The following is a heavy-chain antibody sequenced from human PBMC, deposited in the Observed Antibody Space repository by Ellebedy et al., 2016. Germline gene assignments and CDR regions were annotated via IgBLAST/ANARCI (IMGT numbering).Heavy chain of an antibody. V-gene: IGHV4-39*01. CDR1: GGSISSSSYY. CDR3: ASPGIVGSGTYYFDY. J-gene: IGHJ4*02. CDR2: IYYSGST. D-gene: IGHD3-10*01. Sequence: SETLSLTCTVSGGSISSSSYYWGWIRQPPGKGLEWIGSIYYSGSTYYNPSLKSRVTISVDTSKNQFSLKLSSVTAADTAVYYCASPGIVGSGTYYFDYWGQGTLVTVSS.